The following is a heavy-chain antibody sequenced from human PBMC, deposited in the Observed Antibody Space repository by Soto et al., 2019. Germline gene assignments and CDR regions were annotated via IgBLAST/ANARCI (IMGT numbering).Heavy chain of an antibody. CDR1: GFSLNNARMG. CDR3: ARVVVVAATTIGYYYYYYYMDV. J-gene: IGHJ6*03. Sequence: SGPTLVNPTETLTLTCTVSGFSLNNARMGVSWIRQPPGKALEWLAHIFSNDEKSYSTSLKSRLTISKDTSKSQVVLTMTNMDPVDTATYYCARVVVVAATTIGYYYYYYYMDVWGKGTTVTVSS. D-gene: IGHD2-15*01. V-gene: IGHV2-26*01. CDR2: IFSNDEK.